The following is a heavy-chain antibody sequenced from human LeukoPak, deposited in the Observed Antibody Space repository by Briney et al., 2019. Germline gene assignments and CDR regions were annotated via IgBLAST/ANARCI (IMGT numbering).Heavy chain of an antibody. V-gene: IGHV3-72*01. CDR1: GFTFSDHF. CDR2: IRNKAKSYST. D-gene: IGHD2/OR15-2a*01. CDR3: TSVSAGLVEY. Sequence: AGSLRLSCAASGFTFSDHFMDWVRQAPGKGLEWVGRIRNKAKSYSTEYAASVKGRFTISRDDSKNSLYLQMNSLKTEDTAMYYCTSVSAGLVEYWGQGTLVTVSS. J-gene: IGHJ4*02.